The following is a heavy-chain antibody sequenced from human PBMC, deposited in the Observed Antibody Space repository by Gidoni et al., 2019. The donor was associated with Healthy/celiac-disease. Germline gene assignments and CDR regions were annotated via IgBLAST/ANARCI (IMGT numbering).Heavy chain of an antibody. CDR2: IYYSGST. D-gene: IGHD1-20*01. Sequence: QLQLQESGPGLVKPSETLSLTCTVPGGSIRSSSYSWGWIRQPPGKGLEWIGSIYYSGSTYYNPSLKSRVTISVDTSKNQFSLKLSSVTAADTAVYYCASFPGVGITGTTQYWFDPWGQGTLVTVSS. V-gene: IGHV4-39*01. CDR3: ASFPGVGITGTTQYWFDP. J-gene: IGHJ5*02. CDR1: GGSIRSSSYS.